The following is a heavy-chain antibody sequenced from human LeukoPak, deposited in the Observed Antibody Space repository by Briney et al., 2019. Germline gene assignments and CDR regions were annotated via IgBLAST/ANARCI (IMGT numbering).Heavy chain of an antibody. V-gene: IGHV1-2*02. CDR2: INPNSGGT. D-gene: IGHD4-17*01. J-gene: IGHJ4*02. Sequence: ASVKVSCKASGYTFTGYYMHWVRQAPGQGLEWMGWINPNSGGTNYAQKFQGRVTMTRDTSISTAYMELSRLRSDDTAVYYCARSPSGDYGDYLYYFDYWGQGTLVTVSS. CDR3: ARSPSGDYGDYLYYFDY. CDR1: GYTFTGYY.